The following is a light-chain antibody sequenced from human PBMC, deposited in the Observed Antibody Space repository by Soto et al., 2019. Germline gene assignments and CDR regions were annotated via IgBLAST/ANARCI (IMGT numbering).Light chain of an antibody. V-gene: IGLV2-14*01. CDR1: SSDVGGYNY. CDR3: SSYTSSRTLYV. Sequence: QSVLTQPASVSGSPGQSITISCTGTSSDVGGYNYVSWYQQHPGKAPKLMIYDVSNRPSGVSNRFSGSKSSNTASLTISGLQAEDEADYYCSSYTSSRTLYVFGTGTKVTVL. CDR2: DVS. J-gene: IGLJ1*01.